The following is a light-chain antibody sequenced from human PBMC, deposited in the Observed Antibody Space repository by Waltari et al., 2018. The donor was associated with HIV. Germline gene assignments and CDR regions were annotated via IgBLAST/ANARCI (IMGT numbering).Light chain of an antibody. CDR2: DVN. CDR1: SSDVGAYDY. J-gene: IGLJ1*01. V-gene: IGLV2-14*03. CDR3: SSYTTSSTYV. Sequence: QSALTQPASVSGSPGQSITISCTGTSSDVGAYDYVSWYQQHPGKAPKRMIYDVNMRPSGVSHRFSGSKSATTASLTSSGLQAEDEADYYCSSYTTSSTYVVGTGTKVTVL.